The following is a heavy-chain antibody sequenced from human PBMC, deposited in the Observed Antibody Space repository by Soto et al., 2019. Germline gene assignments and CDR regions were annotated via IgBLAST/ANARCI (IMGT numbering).Heavy chain of an antibody. Sequence: ASVKVSGKTSGYTLTDDDINWVRQATGQGLEWMGWMNPNRGNTGYAQKFQGRVSMTRNTATSTAYMELSRLRSDDTAIYYCARDSSTTNPVWGQGTMVTVSS. J-gene: IGHJ3*01. CDR1: GYTLTDDD. D-gene: IGHD2-2*01. CDR3: ARDSSTTNPV. CDR2: MNPNRGNT. V-gene: IGHV1-8*01.